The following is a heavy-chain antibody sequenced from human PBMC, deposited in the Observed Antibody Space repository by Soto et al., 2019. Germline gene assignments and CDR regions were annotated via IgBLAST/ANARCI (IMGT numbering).Heavy chain of an antibody. J-gene: IGHJ4*02. V-gene: IGHV4-39*01. D-gene: IGHD3-22*01. Sequence: PSETLSLTCTVSGGSISSSSYYWGWIRQPPGKGLEWIGSIYHSGSTYYNPSLKSRVTISVDTSKNQFSLKLSSVTAADTAVYYCARHAYYYDSWGQGTLVTVSS. CDR3: ARHAYYYDS. CDR2: IYHSGST. CDR1: GGSISSSSYY.